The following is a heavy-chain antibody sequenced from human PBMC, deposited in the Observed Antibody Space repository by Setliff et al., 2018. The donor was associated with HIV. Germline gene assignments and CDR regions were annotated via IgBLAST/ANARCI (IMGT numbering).Heavy chain of an antibody. V-gene: IGHV4-39*02. CDR3: TREGRGDPAMATTRIDY. CDR1: GDSISSGSYF. D-gene: IGHD1-1*01. Sequence: SETLSLTCSVSGDSISSGSYFWGWTRQTPGKGLEWIGNIYYTGFAYYNPSLKGRVTISLDTSKTHFFLNLTSVTDADTAVYFCTREGRGDPAMATTRIDYWGQGKLVTVSS. J-gene: IGHJ4*02. CDR2: IYYTGFA.